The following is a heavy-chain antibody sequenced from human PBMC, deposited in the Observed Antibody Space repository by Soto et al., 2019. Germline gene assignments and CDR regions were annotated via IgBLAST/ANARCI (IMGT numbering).Heavy chain of an antibody. CDR1: GGSFSGYY. J-gene: IGHJ5*02. CDR2: INHSGST. D-gene: IGHD2-2*01. Sequence: QVQLQQWGAGLLKPSETLSLTCAVYGGSFSGYYWSWIRQPPGKGLEWIGEINHSGSTNYNPSLKSRVIISVDTSKNQFSLKLSSVTAADTAVYYCAREYQLPKGFDPWGQGTLVTVSS. V-gene: IGHV4-34*01. CDR3: AREYQLPKGFDP.